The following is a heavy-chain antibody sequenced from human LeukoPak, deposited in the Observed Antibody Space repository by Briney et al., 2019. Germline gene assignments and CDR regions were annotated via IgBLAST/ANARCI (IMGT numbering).Heavy chain of an antibody. J-gene: IGHJ3*02. V-gene: IGHV3-74*01. CDR2: INSDGSST. D-gene: IGHD3-16*01. CDR3: ARWGLGKGNAFDI. CDR1: GFTFSSYW. Sequence: GGSLRLSCAASGFTFSSYWMHWVRQAPGKGLVWVSRINSDGSSTSYADSVKGRFTISRDNAKNTLYLQMNSLRAEDTAVYYCARWGLGKGNAFDIWGQGTMVTVSS.